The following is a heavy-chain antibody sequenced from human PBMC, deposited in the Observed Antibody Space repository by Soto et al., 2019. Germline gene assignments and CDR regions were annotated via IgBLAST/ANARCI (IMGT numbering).Heavy chain of an antibody. Sequence: EVQLVESGGDLVQPGGSLRLSCAASGFTFGDHAMHWVRQVPGRGLEWVSGISGDGSSTTYADSVRGRFTISRDNAKNTVYLQMDSLRAEDTAVYYCARSLPGTYGAFDLWGQGTMVTVSS. D-gene: IGHD1-7*01. CDR2: ISGDGSST. J-gene: IGHJ3*01. CDR1: GFTFGDHA. V-gene: IGHV3-74*02. CDR3: ARSLPGTYGAFDL.